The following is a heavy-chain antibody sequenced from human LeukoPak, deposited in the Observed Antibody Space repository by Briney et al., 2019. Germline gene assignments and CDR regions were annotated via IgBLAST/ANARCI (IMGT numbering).Heavy chain of an antibody. Sequence: SETLSLTCAVYGGSFSGYYWSWIRQPPRKGLEWIGEINHSGSTNYNPSLKSRVTISVDTSKNQFSLKLSSVTAADTAVYYCARAPKRLRFAFDYWGQGTLVTVSS. D-gene: IGHD3-3*01. V-gene: IGHV4-34*01. CDR3: ARAPKRLRFAFDY. J-gene: IGHJ4*02. CDR1: GGSFSGYY. CDR2: INHSGST.